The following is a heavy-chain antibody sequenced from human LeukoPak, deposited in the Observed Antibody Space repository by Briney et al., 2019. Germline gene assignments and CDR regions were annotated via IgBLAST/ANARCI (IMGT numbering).Heavy chain of an antibody. J-gene: IGHJ6*02. V-gene: IGHV3-53*01. CDR1: GFSVSSNY. CDR2: IYSDGTT. Sequence: TGGSLRLSCAASGFSVSSNYMTWIRQTPGRGLEWVSVIYSDGTTKYADSAKGRFTISRDNSKSMVYLQMDRLRAEDTAVYYCARCKGGWSDHFYGMDVWGQGTTVTVSS. D-gene: IGHD6-19*01. CDR3: ARCKGGWSDHFYGMDV.